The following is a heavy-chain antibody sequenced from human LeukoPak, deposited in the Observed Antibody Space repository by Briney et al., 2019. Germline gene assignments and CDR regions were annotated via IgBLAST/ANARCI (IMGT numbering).Heavy chain of an antibody. V-gene: IGHV4-59*08. J-gene: IGHJ4*02. D-gene: IGHD1-26*01. CDR2: IYYSGST. CDR3: ARHEPSYSGSYDY. Sequence: SETLSLTCTVSGGSISSYYWSWIRQPPGKGLEWIGYIYYSGSTNYNPSLKSRVTISVDTSKNQFSLKLSSVTAADTAVYYCARHEPSYSGSYDYWGQGTLVTVSS. CDR1: GGSISSYY.